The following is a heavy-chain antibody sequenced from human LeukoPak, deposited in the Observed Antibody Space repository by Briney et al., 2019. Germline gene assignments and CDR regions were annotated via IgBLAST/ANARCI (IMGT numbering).Heavy chain of an antibody. CDR1: GITFSSYS. CDR2: ISSSSSTI. J-gene: IGHJ3*02. V-gene: IGHV3-48*04. Sequence: GGSLRLSCAASGITFSSYSMNWVRQVPGKGLEWVSYISSSSSTIYYADSVKGRFTISRDNAKNSLYLQMNSLRAEDMAVYYCARDDKWELLGAFDIWGQGTMVTVSS. D-gene: IGHD1-26*01. CDR3: ARDDKWELLGAFDI.